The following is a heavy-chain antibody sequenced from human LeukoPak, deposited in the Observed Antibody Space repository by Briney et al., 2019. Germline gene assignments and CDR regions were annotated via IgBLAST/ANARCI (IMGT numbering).Heavy chain of an antibody. V-gene: IGHV1-18*01. CDR1: GYTFTSYG. Sequence: ASVKVSFKASGYTFTSYGISWVRQAPGQGLEWMGWISAYNGNTNYAQKLQGRVTMTTDTSTSTAYMELRSLRSDDTAVYYCARRSSSWPQEYYFDYWGQGTLVTVSS. CDR2: ISAYNGNT. D-gene: IGHD6-13*01. J-gene: IGHJ4*02. CDR3: ARRSSSWPQEYYFDY.